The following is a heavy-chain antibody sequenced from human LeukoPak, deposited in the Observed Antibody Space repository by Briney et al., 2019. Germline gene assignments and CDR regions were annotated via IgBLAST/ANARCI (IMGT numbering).Heavy chain of an antibody. CDR2: IYYSGST. CDR1: GASISFYY. D-gene: IGHD5-12*01. V-gene: IGHV4-59*12. Sequence: SETLSLTCTVSGASISFYYWTWIRQPPGKGLEWIGYIYYSGSTYYNPSLKSRVTISVDTSKNRFSLKPSSVTAADTAVYYCARVSSVWIKDYYYYMDVWGKGTTVTVSS. CDR3: ARVSSVWIKDYYYYMDV. J-gene: IGHJ6*03.